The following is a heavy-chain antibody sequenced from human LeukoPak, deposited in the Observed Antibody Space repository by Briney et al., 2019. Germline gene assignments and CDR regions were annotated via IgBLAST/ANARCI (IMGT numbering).Heavy chain of an antibody. J-gene: IGHJ6*02. D-gene: IGHD2-2*01. CDR1: GFTFDDYA. Sequence: PGGSLTLSCSASGFTFDDYAMHWAAQAPGKGLVWFFLISGGGGSTYYADSVKGRFTISRDNSKNSLYLQMNSLRTEDAALYYYAKAKGYGSSTSCYDRDYYYYYGMDVWGQGTTVTVSS. CDR2: ISGGGGST. V-gene: IGHV3-43*02. CDR3: AKAKGYGSSTSCYDRDYYYYYGMDV.